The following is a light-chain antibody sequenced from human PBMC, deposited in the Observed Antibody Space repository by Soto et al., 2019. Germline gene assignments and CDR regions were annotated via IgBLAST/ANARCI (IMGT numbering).Light chain of an antibody. J-gene: IGLJ1*01. CDR3: CSYARSSTYV. V-gene: IGLV2-23*01. CDR2: EGI. CDR1: SSDIGSYNF. Sequence: QSALTQPASVSGSPVQSITISCTGTSSDIGSYNFVSWYQQHPGKAPKLMIYEGIRRPSGVSNRFSGSKSGNTASLTISGLQAEDEADYYCCSYARSSTYVFGIGTKLTVL.